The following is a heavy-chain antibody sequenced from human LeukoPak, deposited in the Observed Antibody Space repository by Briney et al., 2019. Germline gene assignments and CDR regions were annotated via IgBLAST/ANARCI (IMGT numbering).Heavy chain of an antibody. CDR1: GYTFTSYA. CDR2: IIPIFGTA. V-gene: IGHV1-69*13. CDR3: LSSTSCCDDAFDI. Sequence: AASVKVSCKASGYTFTSYAISWVRQAPGQGLEWMGGIIPIFGTANYAQKFQGRVTITADESTSTAYMELSSLRSEDTAVYYCLSSTSCCDDAFDIWGQGTMVTVSS. D-gene: IGHD2-2*01. J-gene: IGHJ3*02.